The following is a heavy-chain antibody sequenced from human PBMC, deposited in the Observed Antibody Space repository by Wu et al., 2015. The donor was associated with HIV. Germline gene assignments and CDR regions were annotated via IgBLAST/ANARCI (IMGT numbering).Heavy chain of an antibody. CDR2: MNPKSGNT. J-gene: IGHJ4*02. CDR3: ARGLYYSNTGFFDS. V-gene: IGHV1-8*01. CDR1: GVGFSNYA. D-gene: IGHD3-10*01. Sequence: QVQLVQSGSEVKKPGSSVRVSCQASGVGFSNYAINWVRQATGQGLEWMGWMNPKSGNTGYAQKFQGRVTMTRDTSTNTAYLELRSLTSEDTAVYYCARGLYYSNTGFFDSWGQGTLVTVSS.